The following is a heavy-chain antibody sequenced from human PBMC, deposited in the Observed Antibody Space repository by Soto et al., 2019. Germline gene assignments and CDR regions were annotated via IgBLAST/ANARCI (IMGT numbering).Heavy chain of an antibody. J-gene: IGHJ4*02. CDR3: ARGARDFDY. Sequence: TGGSLRLSCSASVFTFDTYVMHWVRQAPGRGLEWVALIWYDGGNKYYADSVKGRFTISRDNSKNTLYLQMNSLRAEDTAVYYCARGARDFDYWGQGTLVTVSS. D-gene: IGHD3-16*01. V-gene: IGHV3-33*01. CDR2: IWYDGGNK. CDR1: VFTFDTYV.